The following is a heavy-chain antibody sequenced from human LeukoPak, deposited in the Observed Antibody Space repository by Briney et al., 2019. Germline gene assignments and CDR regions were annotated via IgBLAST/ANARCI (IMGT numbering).Heavy chain of an antibody. J-gene: IGHJ4*02. CDR1: GYTFTGYY. Sequence: ASVKVSCKASGYTFTGYYMHWVRQAPGQGLEWMGWINPNSGGTNYAQKFQGRVTMTRDTSISTAYMELSRLRSDDTAVYYCARVNSSSPGAGPLGYWGQGTLVTVSS. CDR2: INPNSGGT. D-gene: IGHD6-6*01. V-gene: IGHV1-2*02. CDR3: ARVNSSSPGAGPLGY.